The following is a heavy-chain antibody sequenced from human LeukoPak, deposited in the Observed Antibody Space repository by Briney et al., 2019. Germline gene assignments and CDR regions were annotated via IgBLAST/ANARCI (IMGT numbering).Heavy chain of an antibody. J-gene: IGHJ4*02. D-gene: IGHD3-10*01. CDR3: ARGRGVTPDY. CDR1: GFTFSSYA. CDR2: TSYDGSNK. Sequence: PGGSLRLSCAASGFTFSSYAMHWVRQAPGKGLEWVAVTSYDGSNKYYADSVKGRFTISRDNSKNTLYLQMNSLRAEDTTVYYCARGRGVTPDYWGQGTLVTVSS. V-gene: IGHV3-30-3*01.